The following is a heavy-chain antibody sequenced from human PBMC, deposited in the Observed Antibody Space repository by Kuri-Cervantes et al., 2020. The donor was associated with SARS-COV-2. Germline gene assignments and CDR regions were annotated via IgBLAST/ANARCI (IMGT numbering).Heavy chain of an antibody. CDR3: AKDNVVADGYNSLEGAFDY. V-gene: IGHV3-21*01. D-gene: IGHD5-24*01. J-gene: IGHJ4*02. CDR1: GFIFSSYN. Sequence: GESLKISCAASGFIFSSYNMNWVRQAPGKGLEWVSYISSSSSYIYYADSVKGRFTVSRDNAKNSLYLQMNSLRAEDTAVYYCAKDNVVADGYNSLEGAFDYWGQGTLVTVSS. CDR2: ISSSSSYI.